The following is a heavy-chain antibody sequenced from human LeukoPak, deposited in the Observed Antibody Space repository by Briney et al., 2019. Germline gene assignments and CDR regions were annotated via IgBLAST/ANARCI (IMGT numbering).Heavy chain of an antibody. CDR1: GYTFIDYY. J-gene: IGHJ4*02. D-gene: IGHD3-3*01. Sequence: ASVKVSCKASGYTFIDYYIHWVRQAPGQGPEWMGWINPNTGGTNYAQKLQGRVTMTTDTSTSTAYMELRSLRSDDTAVYYCARAGRITIFGVVIPQSYYIDYWGQGTLVTVSS. V-gene: IGHV1-2*02. CDR3: ARAGRITIFGVVIPQSYYIDY. CDR2: INPNTGGT.